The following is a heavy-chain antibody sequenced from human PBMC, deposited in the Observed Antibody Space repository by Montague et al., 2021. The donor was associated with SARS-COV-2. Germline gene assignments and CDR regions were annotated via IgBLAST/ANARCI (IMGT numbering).Heavy chain of an antibody. CDR1: GGSISSGSYH. V-gene: IGHV4-39*01. CDR3: ARLRSYGGNSGFQGLVDY. J-gene: IGHJ4*02. D-gene: IGHD4-23*01. CDR2: IYYSGST. Sequence: SETLSLTCIVSGGSISSGSYHWGWIRQPPGKGLEWIGTIYYSGSTHYNPSLKSRVTISVDTSKNQFSLKLSSVTAADTAVYYCARLRSYGGNSGFQGLVDYWGQGALVTVSS.